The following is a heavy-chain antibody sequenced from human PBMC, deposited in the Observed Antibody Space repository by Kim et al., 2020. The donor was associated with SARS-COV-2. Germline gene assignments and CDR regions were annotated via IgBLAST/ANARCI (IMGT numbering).Heavy chain of an antibody. Sequence: NSVKGRLTISRDNSKNTLYLQMGSLIAEDMAVYYCARGSGDFWSGYPFDYWGQGTLVTVSS. V-gene: IGHV3-64*01. D-gene: IGHD3-3*01. J-gene: IGHJ4*02. CDR3: ARGSGDFWSGYPFDY.